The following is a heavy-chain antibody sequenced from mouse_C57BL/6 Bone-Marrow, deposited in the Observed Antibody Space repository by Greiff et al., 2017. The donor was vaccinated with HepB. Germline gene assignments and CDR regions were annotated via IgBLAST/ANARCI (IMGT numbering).Heavy chain of an antibody. Sequence: QVQLKQPGAELVRPGTSVKLSCKASGYTFTSYWMHWVKQRPGQGLEWIGVIDPSDSYTNYNQKFKGKATLTVDTSSSTAYMQLSSLTSEDSAVYYCAREAFDYWGQGTTLTVSS. V-gene: IGHV1-59*01. CDR2: IDPSDSYT. J-gene: IGHJ2*01. CDR3: AREAFDY. CDR1: GYTFTSYW.